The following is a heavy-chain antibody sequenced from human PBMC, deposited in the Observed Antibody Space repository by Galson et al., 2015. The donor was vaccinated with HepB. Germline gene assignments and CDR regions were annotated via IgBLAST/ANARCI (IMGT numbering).Heavy chain of an antibody. CDR2: IYSGGST. D-gene: IGHD6-19*01. V-gene: IGHV3-66*02. Sequence: SLRLSCAASGFTVSSNYMIWVRQAPGKGLEWVSIIYSGGSTYYADPVKGRFTISRDNSKNTLYLQMNRLRAEDTAVYYCARGIAVPGNLGGDYWGQGSLVTVPS. J-gene: IGHJ4*02. CDR1: GFTVSSNY. CDR3: ARGIAVPGNLGGDY.